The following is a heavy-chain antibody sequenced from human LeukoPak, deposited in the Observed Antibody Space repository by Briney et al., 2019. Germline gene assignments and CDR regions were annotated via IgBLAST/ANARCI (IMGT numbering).Heavy chain of an antibody. CDR2: IYYSGST. V-gene: IGHV4-31*03. CDR3: ARDRGDKVRGDNWFDP. Sequence: SETLSLTCTVSGGSISSGGYSWSWIRQHPGKGLEWIGYIYYSGSTYYNPSLKSRVTISVDTSKNQFSLKLSSVTAADTAVYYCARDRGDKVRGDNWFDPWGQGTLVTVSS. J-gene: IGHJ5*02. D-gene: IGHD3-10*01. CDR1: GGSISSGGYS.